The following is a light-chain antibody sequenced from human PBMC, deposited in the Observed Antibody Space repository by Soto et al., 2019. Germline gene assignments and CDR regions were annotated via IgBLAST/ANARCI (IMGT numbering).Light chain of an antibody. CDR1: QDIRNE. CDR2: TAS. Sequence: AIQMTQSPSSLSASVGDRVTITCRASQDIRNELGWYQQKPGKAPKVLIYTASNLQSGVPSRFSGSGSGTDFTLTISSLQPEDSATYYCLQDHNYPRALGQGTKVEVK. J-gene: IGKJ1*01. CDR3: LQDHNYPRA. V-gene: IGKV1-6*01.